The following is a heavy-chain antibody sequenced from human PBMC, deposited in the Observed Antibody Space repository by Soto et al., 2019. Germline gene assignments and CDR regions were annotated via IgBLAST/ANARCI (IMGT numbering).Heavy chain of an antibody. Sequence: EVQLLESGGDLVQPGGSLRLSCAVSRFTFSSYGMNWVRQAPGKGLEWVSSISDDGDSTYYADSVKGRFTISRDNSKNTLYLQMNSLRAEDTAVYYCAKRSVYQEAAYLDYWGQGTLVTVSS. J-gene: IGHJ4*02. V-gene: IGHV3-23*01. CDR2: ISDDGDST. D-gene: IGHD2-15*01. CDR1: RFTFSSYG. CDR3: AKRSVYQEAAYLDY.